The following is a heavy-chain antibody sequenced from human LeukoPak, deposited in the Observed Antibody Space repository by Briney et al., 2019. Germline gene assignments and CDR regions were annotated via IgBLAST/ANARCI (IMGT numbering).Heavy chain of an antibody. CDR2: ISAYNGNT. D-gene: IGHD2-2*01. V-gene: IGHV1-18*01. CDR3: ARYCSSTSCPGGYYYYGMDV. J-gene: IGHJ6*02. Sequence: ASVKVSCKASGYTFTSYGISWVRQAPGQGLEWMGWISAYNGNTNYAQKLQGRVTMTTATSTSTAYMELRSLKSDDTAVYYCARYCSSTSCPGGYYYYGMDVWGQGTTVTVSS. CDR1: GYTFTSYG.